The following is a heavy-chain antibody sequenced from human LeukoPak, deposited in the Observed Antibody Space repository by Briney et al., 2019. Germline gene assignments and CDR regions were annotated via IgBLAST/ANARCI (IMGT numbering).Heavy chain of an antibody. CDR1: GGTFSSYA. CDR3: ARKSVRYSGSYPSYYFDY. J-gene: IGHJ4*02. CDR2: IIPIFGTA. Sequence: ASVKVSCKASGGTFSSYAISWVRQAPGQGLEWMGGIIPIFGTANYAQKFQGRVTITADESTSTAYMELSSLRSEDTAVYYCARKSVRYSGSYPSYYFDYWGQGTLVTVSS. V-gene: IGHV1-69*13. D-gene: IGHD1-26*01.